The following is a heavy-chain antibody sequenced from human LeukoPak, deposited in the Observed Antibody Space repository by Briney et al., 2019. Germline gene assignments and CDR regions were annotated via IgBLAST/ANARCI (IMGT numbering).Heavy chain of an antibody. CDR2: ISSSSSYI. D-gene: IGHD2-2*01. CDR1: GFTFSSYG. J-gene: IGHJ3*02. CDR3: ARGQLLDAFDI. V-gene: IGHV3-21*01. Sequence: GGSLRLSCAASGFTFSSYGMNWVRQAPGKGLEWVSSISSSSSYIYYADSVKGRFTISRDNAKNSLYLQMDSLRAEDTAVYYCARGQLLDAFDIWGQGTMVTVSS.